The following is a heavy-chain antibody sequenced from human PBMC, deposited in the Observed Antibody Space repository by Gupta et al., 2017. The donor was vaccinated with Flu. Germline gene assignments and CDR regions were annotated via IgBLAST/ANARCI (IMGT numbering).Heavy chain of an antibody. CDR3: ARVPDPVVIPAQNWFDP. Sequence: EEQLVESGGGLVQTGRTLRHSCTASGITFADYRTSWFRQDQGKGLEWLGLIRSRAYDVTTDYAASVKGRFTISRDDSKSIAYLQMSSLKTADTAMYYCARVPDPVVIPAQNWFDPWGQGVLVTVS. CDR1: GITFADYR. J-gene: IGHJ5*02. D-gene: IGHD3-16*02. CDR2: IRSRAYDVTT. V-gene: IGHV3-49*03.